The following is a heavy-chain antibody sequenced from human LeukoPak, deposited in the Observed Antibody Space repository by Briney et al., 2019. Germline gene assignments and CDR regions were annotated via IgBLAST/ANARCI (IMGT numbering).Heavy chain of an antibody. CDR1: GFTFSNYA. Sequence: GGSLRLSCAASGFTFSNYALSWVRQAPGKGLEWVSGISGGGGSTYYADSVKGRFTISRDKSKNTLYLQMDSLRAEDTAVYYCAKVRDSATVTGRFDNWGQGTMVTVPS. J-gene: IGHJ5*02. CDR3: AKVRDSATVTGRFDN. CDR2: ISGGGGST. D-gene: IGHD4-17*01. V-gene: IGHV3-23*01.